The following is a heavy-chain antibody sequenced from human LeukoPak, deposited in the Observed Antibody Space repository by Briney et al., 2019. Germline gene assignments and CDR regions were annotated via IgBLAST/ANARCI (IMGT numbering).Heavy chain of an antibody. Sequence: SETLSLTCTVSGGSISSSRYYWGWIRQPPGKGLEWIGSIYYSGSTYYNPSLKSRVTISVDTSKNQFSLKLSSVTAADTAVYYCARKLGTDFDYWGRGTLVTVSS. V-gene: IGHV4-39*01. CDR3: ARKLGTDFDY. CDR1: GGSISSSRYY. CDR2: IYYSGST. D-gene: IGHD1-7*01. J-gene: IGHJ4*02.